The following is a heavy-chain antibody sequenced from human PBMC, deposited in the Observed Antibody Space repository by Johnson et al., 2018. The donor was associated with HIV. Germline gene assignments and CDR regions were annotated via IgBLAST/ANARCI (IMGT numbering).Heavy chain of an antibody. CDR1: GFTFSSYG. CDR2: IWDDGSNK. D-gene: IGHD1-26*01. J-gene: IGHJ3*02. CDR3: AKSGYSGSYDRMGAFDI. V-gene: IGHV3-33*06. Sequence: QVQLVESGGGVVQPGRSLRLSCAASGFTFSSYGMPWVRQAPGKGLEWVAVIWDDGSNKSYADSVKGRFTISRDNSKNTLYLQMNSLRAEDTAVYYCAKSGYSGSYDRMGAFDIWGQGTMVTVSS.